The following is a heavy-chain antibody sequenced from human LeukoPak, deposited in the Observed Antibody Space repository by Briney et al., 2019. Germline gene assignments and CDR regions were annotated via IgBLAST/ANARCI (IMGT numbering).Heavy chain of an antibody. CDR3: ARSYYYGSGSYYSHFDY. CDR1: GFTFSSYC. V-gene: IGHV3-30*04. Sequence: PGRSLRLSCAASGFTFSSYCLHWVRQAPGKGLEWVATISYDGSDKYYVDSVKGRFTISRDNSKNTLYLQMNSLRAEDTAVCYCARSYYYGSGSYYSHFDYWGQGTLVTVSS. J-gene: IGHJ4*02. D-gene: IGHD3-10*01. CDR2: ISYDGSDK.